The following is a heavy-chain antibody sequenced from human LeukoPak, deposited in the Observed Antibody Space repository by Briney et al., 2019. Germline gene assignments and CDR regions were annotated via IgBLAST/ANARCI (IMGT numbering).Heavy chain of an antibody. V-gene: IGHV1-69*06. D-gene: IGHD3-22*01. CDR1: GYTFTSYD. CDR2: IIPIFDTP. Sequence: GASVKVSCKASGYTFTSYDINWVRQATGQGLVWMGRIIPIFDTPNYAQDFQGRVTFSADKSTSTAYMELTSLKSGDTAVYFCVRDYDTSGPQKNYFDFWGQGTLVTVSS. CDR3: VRDYDTSGPQKNYFDF. J-gene: IGHJ4*02.